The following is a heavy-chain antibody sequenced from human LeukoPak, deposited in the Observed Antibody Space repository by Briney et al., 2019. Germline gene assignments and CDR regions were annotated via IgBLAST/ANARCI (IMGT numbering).Heavy chain of an antibody. CDR1: GYTFTSYG. D-gene: IGHD2-2*01. J-gene: IGHJ6*02. CDR2: ISAYNGNT. V-gene: IGHV1-18*01. CDR3: ARAPGSTSYYYYGMDV. Sequence: ASVKVSCKASGYTFTSYGISWVRQAPGQGLEWMGWISAYNGNTNYAQKLQGRVTMTTDTSTSTAYMELRSLRSDDTAVYYCARAPGSTSYYYYGMDVWGQGTTVTVSS.